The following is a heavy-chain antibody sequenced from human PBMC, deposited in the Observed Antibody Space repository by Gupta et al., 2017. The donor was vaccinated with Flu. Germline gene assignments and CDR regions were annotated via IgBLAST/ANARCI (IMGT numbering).Heavy chain of an antibody. V-gene: IGHV1-69*01. Sequence: GTTNYAQKFQGRVSITADESTSTAYMDLSSLNSEDTAVYYCATRPQRRAWFDPWGQGTLVTVSS. D-gene: IGHD1-1*01. CDR2: GTT. CDR3: ATRPQRRAWFDP. J-gene: IGHJ5*02.